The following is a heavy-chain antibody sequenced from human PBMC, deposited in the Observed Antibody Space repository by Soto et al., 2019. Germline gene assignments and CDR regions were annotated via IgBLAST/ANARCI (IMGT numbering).Heavy chain of an antibody. Sequence: QVQLQQWGAGLLKPSETLSLTCAVFRASFSGYFWSWIRQPPGKGLEWIGEINHSGSTNYNTSLKGRVTISVDTSENQFALKLTSVTAADTAVYYCARGEWLPRSDYWGQGTLVTVSS. CDR2: INHSGST. D-gene: IGHD3-3*01. CDR3: ARGEWLPRSDY. CDR1: RASFSGYF. V-gene: IGHV4-34*01. J-gene: IGHJ4*02.